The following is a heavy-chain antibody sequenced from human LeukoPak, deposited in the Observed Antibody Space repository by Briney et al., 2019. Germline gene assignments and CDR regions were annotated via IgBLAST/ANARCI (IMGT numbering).Heavy chain of an antibody. CDR2: ISGSGSST. D-gene: IGHD6-25*01. J-gene: IGHJ4*02. CDR1: GFXFSSYA. CDR3: APLAANIFDY. Sequence: GSLRLSCAASGFXFSSYAMSWVRQAPGKGLEWVSAISGSGSSTYYAGSVRGRFTTSRDNSKRTVYLQMNSLRVEDTAVYYCAPLAANIFDYWGQGTLVTASS. V-gene: IGHV3-23*01.